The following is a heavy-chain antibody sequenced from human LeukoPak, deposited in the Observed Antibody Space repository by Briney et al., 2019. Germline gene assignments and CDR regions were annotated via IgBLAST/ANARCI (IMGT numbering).Heavy chain of an antibody. CDR1: GFTFSSYS. CDR3: AKAFGQSSGAPHGFDP. J-gene: IGHJ5*02. V-gene: IGHV3-23*01. CDR2: ISGNGGKT. D-gene: IGHD3-10*01. Sequence: PGGSLRLSCAAPGFTFSSYSMTRVRQALGKGLQWGSGISGNGGKTYYADSVRGRFTISRDNSRNTLYLQMNSLRADDTALYYCAKAFGQSSGAPHGFDPWGQGTLVTASS.